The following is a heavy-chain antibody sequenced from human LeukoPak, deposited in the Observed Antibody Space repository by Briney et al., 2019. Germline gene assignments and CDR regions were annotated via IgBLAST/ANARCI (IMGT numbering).Heavy chain of an antibody. CDR2: IYYSGST. CDR1: GGSISSYY. V-gene: IGHV4-59*01. J-gene: IGHJ4*02. CDR3: ARDLLLYNY. D-gene: IGHD3-10*01. Sequence: SETLSLTCTVSGGSISSYYWSWIRQPPGKGLEWIGYIYYSGSTNYNPSLKSRVTISVDTSKNQFSLKLSSVTAADTAMYYCARDLLLYNYWGQGTLVTVSS.